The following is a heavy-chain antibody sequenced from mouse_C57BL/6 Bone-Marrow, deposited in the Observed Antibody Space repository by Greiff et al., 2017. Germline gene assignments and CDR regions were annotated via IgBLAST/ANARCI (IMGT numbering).Heavy chain of an antibody. Sequence: QVQLQQPGTELVKPGASVKLSCKASGYTFTSYWMHWVKQRPGQGLEWIGNINPSNGGTNSNEKFKSKATLTVDKSSSTAYMQLSSLTSEDAAVYYGTGGNRFFYAMDYWGQGTSVTVSS. CDR3: TGGNRFFYAMDY. V-gene: IGHV1-53*01. CDR2: INPSNGGT. J-gene: IGHJ4*01. CDR1: GYTFTSYW. D-gene: IGHD2-1*01.